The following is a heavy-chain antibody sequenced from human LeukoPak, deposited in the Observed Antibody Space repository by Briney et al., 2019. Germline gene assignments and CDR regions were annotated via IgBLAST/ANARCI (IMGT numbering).Heavy chain of an antibody. D-gene: IGHD6-13*01. J-gene: IGHJ5*02. CDR3: ARDAPQVPAAGVLAS. CDR1: GFTVSDNY. CDR2: MYSCGDT. V-gene: IGHV3-53*01. Sequence: GGSLRLSCAASGFTVSDNYMSWVRQAPGKGLEWVSVMYSCGDTYYANSVKGRFTFSRDISKNTLYLQMNGLRAEDTAMYYCARDAPQVPAAGVLASWGQGTLVIVSS.